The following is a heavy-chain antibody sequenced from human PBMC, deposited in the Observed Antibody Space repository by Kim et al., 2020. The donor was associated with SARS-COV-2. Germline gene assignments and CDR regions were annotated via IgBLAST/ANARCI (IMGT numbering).Heavy chain of an antibody. V-gene: IGHV5-10-1*01. CDR3: ARADCSGGSCFTGNRFDP. D-gene: IGHD2-15*01. CDR1: GYRFTSYW. Sequence: GESLQISCKGSGYRFTSYWISWVRQMPGKGLEWMGRIDPSDSYTNYSPSFQGHVTISADKSISTAYLQWSSLKASDTAMYYCARADCSGGSCFTGNRFDPWGQGTLVTVSS. J-gene: IGHJ5*02. CDR2: IDPSDSYT.